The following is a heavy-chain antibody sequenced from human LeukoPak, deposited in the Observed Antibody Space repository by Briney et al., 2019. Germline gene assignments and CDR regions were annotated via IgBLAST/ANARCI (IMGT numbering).Heavy chain of an antibody. J-gene: IGHJ4*02. Sequence: ASVKVSCKASGYTFTSYYMHWVRQAPRQGLEWMGIINPSGGSTSYAQKFQARVTMTRDTSTTTVYMELSSLRSEDTAVYYCARGPPPYGSGTYYLDYWGQGTLVTVSS. D-gene: IGHD3-10*01. CDR2: INPSGGST. V-gene: IGHV1-46*01. CDR3: ARGPPPYGSGTYYLDY. CDR1: GYTFTSYY.